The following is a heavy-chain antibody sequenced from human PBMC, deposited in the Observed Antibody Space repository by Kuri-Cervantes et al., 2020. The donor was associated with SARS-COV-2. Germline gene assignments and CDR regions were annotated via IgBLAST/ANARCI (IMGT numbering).Heavy chain of an antibody. V-gene: IGHV4-4*07. Sequence: GSLRLSCTVSGGSISSYYWSWIRQPAGKGLEWIGRIYTSGSTNYNPSLKSRVTMSVDTSKNQFSLKLSSVTAADTAVYYCARGKAEVNMIVLVITSGAYYFDYWGQGSLVTVSS. CDR2: IYTSGST. D-gene: IGHD3-22*01. CDR3: ARGKAEVNMIVLVITSGAYYFDY. J-gene: IGHJ4*02. CDR1: GGSISSYY.